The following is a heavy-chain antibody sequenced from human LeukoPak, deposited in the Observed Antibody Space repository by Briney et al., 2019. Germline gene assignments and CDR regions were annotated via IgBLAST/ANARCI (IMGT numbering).Heavy chain of an antibody. Sequence: PGGSLRLSCAASGFTFSSYWMHWVRQAPGKGLVWVSRINSDGSSTSYADSVKGRFTISRDNAKNTLSLQMNSLRAEDTAVYYCARSGDGYNFYPDFWGQGTLVTVSS. CDR3: ARSGDGYNFYPDF. V-gene: IGHV3-74*01. CDR2: INSDGSST. J-gene: IGHJ4*02. CDR1: GFTFSSYW. D-gene: IGHD5-24*01.